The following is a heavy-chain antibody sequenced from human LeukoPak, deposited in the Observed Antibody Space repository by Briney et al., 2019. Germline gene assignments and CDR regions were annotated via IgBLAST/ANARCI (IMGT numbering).Heavy chain of an antibody. Sequence: GESLKISCKGSGYNFKSYLISWVRQMPGTGLEWMGIIYPDGSDTRYSPSFQGQVTISADKSISTAFLQWSSLKASDTAMYYCVRQRASSTSSIDYWGQGTLVTVSS. V-gene: IGHV5-51*01. J-gene: IGHJ4*02. CDR1: GYNFKSYL. D-gene: IGHD6-6*01. CDR3: VRQRASSTSSIDY. CDR2: IYPDGSDT.